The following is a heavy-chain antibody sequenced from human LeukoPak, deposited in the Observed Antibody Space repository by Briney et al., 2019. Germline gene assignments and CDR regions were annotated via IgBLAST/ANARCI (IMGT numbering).Heavy chain of an antibody. Sequence: GGSLRLSCVASKFTVSSNYMSWVRQAPGKGLEWVSVIFSDGSAYYADSVRGRFTISRDISKNTLYLQMNSLRAEDTAIYYCAKDSYDSSGSRYDYWGQGTLVTVSS. D-gene: IGHD3-22*01. CDR3: AKDSYDSSGSRYDY. CDR1: KFTVSSNY. CDR2: IFSDGSA. V-gene: IGHV3-53*01. J-gene: IGHJ4*02.